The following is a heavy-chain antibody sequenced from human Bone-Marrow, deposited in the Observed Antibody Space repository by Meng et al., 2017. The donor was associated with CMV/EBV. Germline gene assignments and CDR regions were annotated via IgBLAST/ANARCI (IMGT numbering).Heavy chain of an antibody. Sequence: GSLRLSCAVYGGSFSGYYWSWLRQPPGKGLEWSGEINHSGSTNYNPSLKSRVTISVDTSKNQFSLKLSSVTAADTAGYYCARGQPSYYEFWSGYYKGGAFDIWGQGTMVTVSS. D-gene: IGHD3-3*01. V-gene: IGHV4-34*01. CDR3: ARGQPSYYEFWSGYYKGGAFDI. J-gene: IGHJ3*02. CDR1: GGSFSGYY. CDR2: INHSGST.